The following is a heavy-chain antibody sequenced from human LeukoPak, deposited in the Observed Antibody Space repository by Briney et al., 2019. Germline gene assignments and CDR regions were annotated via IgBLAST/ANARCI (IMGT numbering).Heavy chain of an antibody. CDR2: ISSSGSTI. J-gene: IGHJ6*02. CDR1: GFTFSDYY. D-gene: IGHD6-13*01. Sequence: PGGSLRLSCAASGFTFSDYYMSWIRQAPGKGPEWVSYISSSGSTIYYADSVKGRFTISRDNAKNSLYLQMNSLRAEDTAVYYCARDGLAAAGYYYYGMDVWGQGTTVTVSS. V-gene: IGHV3-11*01. CDR3: ARDGLAAAGYYYYGMDV.